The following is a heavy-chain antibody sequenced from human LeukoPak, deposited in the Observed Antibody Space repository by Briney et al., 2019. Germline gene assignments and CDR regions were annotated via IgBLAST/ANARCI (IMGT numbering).Heavy chain of an antibody. CDR1: GFTFSSYA. D-gene: IGHD2-8*01. CDR3: ARLKYCTNGVCYAGFDY. CDR2: INAGNGNT. Sequence: TGGSLRLSCAASGFTFSSYAMHWVRQAPGQRLEWMGWINAGNGNTKYSQKFQGRVTITRDTSADTAYMELSSLRSEDTAVYYCARLKYCTNGVCYAGFDYWGQGTLVTVSS. J-gene: IGHJ4*02. V-gene: IGHV1-3*01.